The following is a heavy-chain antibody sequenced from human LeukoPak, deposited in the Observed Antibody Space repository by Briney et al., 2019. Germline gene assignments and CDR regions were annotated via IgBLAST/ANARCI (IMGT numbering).Heavy chain of an antibody. Sequence: ASVKVSCKASGYTFTNYDINWVRQATGQGPEWMGWMNPKSVNTGYAQKFQGRVTMTRNTSISTACMELSSLRSDDTAVYYCARDRDIVVVVAALRQREMGGFDPWGQGTLVTVSS. CDR3: ARDRDIVVVVAALRQREMGGFDP. J-gene: IGHJ5*02. CDR2: MNPKSVNT. CDR1: GYTFTNYD. V-gene: IGHV1-8*01. D-gene: IGHD2-15*01.